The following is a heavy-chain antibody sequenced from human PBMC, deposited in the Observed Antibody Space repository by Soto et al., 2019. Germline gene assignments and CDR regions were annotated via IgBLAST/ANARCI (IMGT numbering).Heavy chain of an antibody. J-gene: IGHJ4*02. CDR3: ARENSYFDY. Sequence: QIRLLQSGAEVKKPGASVKVTCKASGYTFRNFGISWVRQAPGQGLEWMGWISAYNANANYAQKFQGRLTMTADTSTSTAYMELRSVRSDDTAVYYCARENSYFDYWGQGTLVTVSS. CDR1: GYTFRNFG. V-gene: IGHV1-18*01. CDR2: ISAYNANA.